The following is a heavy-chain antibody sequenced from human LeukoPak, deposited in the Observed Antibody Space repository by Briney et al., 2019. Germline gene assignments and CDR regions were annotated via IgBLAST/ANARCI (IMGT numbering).Heavy chain of an antibody. CDR1: GGSISSYY. J-gene: IGHJ4*02. D-gene: IGHD3-10*01. CDR3: ARLRSGGYYFDY. V-gene: IGHV4-59*01. CDR2: IYYSGST. Sequence: SETLSPTCTVSGGSISSYYWSWIRQPPGKGLEWIGYIYYSGSTNYNPSLKSRVTISVDTSKNQFSLKLSSVTAADTAVYYCARLRSGGYYFDYWGQGTLVTVSS.